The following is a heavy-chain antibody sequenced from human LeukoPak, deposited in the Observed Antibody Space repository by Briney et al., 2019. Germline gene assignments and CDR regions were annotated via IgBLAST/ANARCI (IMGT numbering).Heavy chain of an antibody. CDR3: AIAHHLYGDHVGY. CDR1: GYSLTELS. D-gene: IGHD4-17*01. Sequence: ASVKVSCKVSGYSLTELSMHWVRQAPGKGLGWMGGFDPEDGETIYAQKFQGRVTMTEDTSTDTAYMELSSLRSEDTAVYYCAIAHHLYGDHVGYWGQGTLVTVSS. CDR2: FDPEDGET. V-gene: IGHV1-24*01. J-gene: IGHJ4*02.